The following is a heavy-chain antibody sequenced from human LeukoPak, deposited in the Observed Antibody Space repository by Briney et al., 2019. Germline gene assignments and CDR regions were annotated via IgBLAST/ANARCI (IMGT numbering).Heavy chain of an antibody. D-gene: IGHD2-2*03. J-gene: IGHJ6*03. CDR2: IYPGDFDI. Sequence: GESLKISCKGSGYSFTSYWIGWVRQMPGKGLEWMGIIYPGDFDIRYSPSFQGQVTISADKSISTAYLQWSSLKASDTAMYYCARPSLDDQYYMDVWGKGTTVADSS. CDR3: ARPSLDDQYYMDV. CDR1: GYSFTSYW. V-gene: IGHV5-51*01.